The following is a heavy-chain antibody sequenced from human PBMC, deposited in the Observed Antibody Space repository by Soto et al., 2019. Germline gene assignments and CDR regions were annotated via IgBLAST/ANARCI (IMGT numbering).Heavy chain of an antibody. V-gene: IGHV6-1*01. J-gene: IGHJ4*01. CDR3: ARGEQYSGRIFDY. Sequence: SQPLSLTCAIPGDSVSSNSAGWSWVRQSPSRGLEWPGRTCYRSKWYYEYAVSVRGRITINPDTSKNQYSLQLNSVTPEDTAVYFCARGEQYSGRIFDYWGQGTLVTVSS. D-gene: IGHD1-26*01. CDR1: GDSVSSNSAG. CDR2: TCYRSKWYY.